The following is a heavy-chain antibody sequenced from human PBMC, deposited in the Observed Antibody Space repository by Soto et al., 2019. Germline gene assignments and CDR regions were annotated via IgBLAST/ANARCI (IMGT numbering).Heavy chain of an antibody. CDR1: EFTFSTYA. Sequence: GGSLRLSCAASEFTFSTYAMSWVRQAPGKGLEWVSAISGSGGSTYYADSVKGRFTISRDTSKNTLYLQMNSLRAEDTALYYCAKSYSSNWYDYFDYWGQGALVTVSS. J-gene: IGHJ4*02. D-gene: IGHD6-13*01. CDR2: ISGSGGST. CDR3: AKSYSSNWYDYFDY. V-gene: IGHV3-23*01.